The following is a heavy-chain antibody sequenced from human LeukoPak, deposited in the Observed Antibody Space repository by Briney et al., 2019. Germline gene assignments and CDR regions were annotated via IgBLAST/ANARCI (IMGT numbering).Heavy chain of an antibody. Sequence: SETLSLTCTVTGDSITRSSDYWGWVRQPPGKGLEWIGSIYYSGSTYYNPSFKSRVTISVDTSRNQFSLQFYCARNESVLGTTGLNDFFDDWGQGSLVTVSS. CDR2: IYYSGST. CDR3: LNDFFDD. V-gene: IGHV4-39*01. J-gene: IGHJ4*02. D-gene: IGHD1-26*01. CDR1: GDSITRSSDY.